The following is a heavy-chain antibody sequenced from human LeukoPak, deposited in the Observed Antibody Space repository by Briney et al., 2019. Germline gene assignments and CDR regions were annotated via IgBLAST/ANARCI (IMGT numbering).Heavy chain of an antibody. CDR1: GFTFDDYA. D-gene: IGHD6-19*01. CDR2: ISWNSGSI. V-gene: IGHV3-9*01. Sequence: GGSLRLSCAASGFTFDDYAMHWVRQAPGKGLEWVSGISWNSGSIGYAGSVKSRFTISRDNDKNSLYLQMNSLRAEDTALYYCAKDIGQWLVPKIDYWGQGTLVTVS. J-gene: IGHJ4*02. CDR3: AKDIGQWLVPKIDY.